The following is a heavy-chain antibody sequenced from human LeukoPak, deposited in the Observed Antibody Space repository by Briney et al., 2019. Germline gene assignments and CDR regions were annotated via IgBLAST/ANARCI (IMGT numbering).Heavy chain of an antibody. CDR2: AYYSGTT. D-gene: IGHD6-19*01. Sequence: SETLSLTCTVSGGSISNSNYYWSWIRQPPGKGLEWIGGAYYSGTTYYNPSLKSRVTISVDTSKSQFSLKLSSVTAADTAVYYCARHSSSAWYYYFDYWGQGTLVAVSS. CDR1: GGSISNSNYY. CDR3: ARHSSSAWYYYFDY. J-gene: IGHJ4*02. V-gene: IGHV4-39*01.